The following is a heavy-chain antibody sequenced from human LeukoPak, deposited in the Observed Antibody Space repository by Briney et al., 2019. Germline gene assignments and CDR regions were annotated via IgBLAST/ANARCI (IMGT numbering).Heavy chain of an antibody. CDR3: ARGLPWGQNSLYGMDV. J-gene: IGHJ6*02. V-gene: IGHV1-18*01. CDR2: ISAYNGNT. CDR1: GYTFTSYG. Sequence: GASVKVSCKASGYTFTSYGVSWVRQAPGQGLERMGWISAYNGNTNYAQKVQARVTMTRDTSTSTAYMELRSLRSDDTAVYYCARGLPWGQNSLYGMDVWGQGTTVTVSS. D-gene: IGHD7-27*01.